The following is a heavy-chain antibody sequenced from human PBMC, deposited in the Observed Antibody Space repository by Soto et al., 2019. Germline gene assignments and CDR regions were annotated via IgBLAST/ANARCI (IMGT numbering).Heavy chain of an antibody. D-gene: IGHD3-3*02. V-gene: IGHV1-8*01. Sequence: QVQLVQSGAEVKKPGASVKVSCKASGYTFTSYDINWVRQATGQGLEWMGWMNPNSGNTGYAQKVQGRVTMTRNTPLSTAYMEPGSLRSEDTAVYYCATPPLPGGGAFGLWGQGTPGNGLL. J-gene: IGHJ4*03. CDR2: MNPNSGNT. CDR1: GYTFTSYD. CDR3: ATPPLPGGGAFGL.